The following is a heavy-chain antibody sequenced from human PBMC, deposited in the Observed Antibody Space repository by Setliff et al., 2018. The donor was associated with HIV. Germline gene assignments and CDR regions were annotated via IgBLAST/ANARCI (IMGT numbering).Heavy chain of an antibody. Sequence: SETLSLTCTVSGDSISSYCWSWIRQPPGKELEWIGYIYSTGDSNYNPSLKSRVTMAVDTSKNQFSLKLTSVTAADTAVYYCARYRRPPYYLDYWGQGTLVTVSS. D-gene: IGHD3-16*02. CDR2: IYSTGDS. J-gene: IGHJ4*02. CDR1: GDSISSYC. V-gene: IGHV4-4*09. CDR3: ARYRRPPYYLDY.